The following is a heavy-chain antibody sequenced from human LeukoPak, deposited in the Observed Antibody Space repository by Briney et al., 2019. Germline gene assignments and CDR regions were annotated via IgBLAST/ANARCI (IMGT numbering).Heavy chain of an antibody. CDR3: ARGDTMIVVGSWFDP. D-gene: IGHD3-22*01. V-gene: IGHV1-2*02. J-gene: IGHJ5*02. Sequence: ASVKVSCKASGDTFTGYYMHWVRQAPGQGLEWMGWINPNSGGTNYAQKFQGRVTMTRDTSISTAYMELSRLRSDDTAVYYCARGDTMIVVGSWFDPWGQGTLVTVSS. CDR2: INPNSGGT. CDR1: GDTFTGYY.